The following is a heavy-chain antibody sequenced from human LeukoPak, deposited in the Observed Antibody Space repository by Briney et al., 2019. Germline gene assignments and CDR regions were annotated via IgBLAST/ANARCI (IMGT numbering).Heavy chain of an antibody. J-gene: IGHJ3*02. V-gene: IGHV3-66*01. CDR1: GFTVSSNY. CDR2: VYSGGST. Sequence: GGSLRLSCVASGFTVSSNYMNWVRQAPGKGLEWVSVVYSGGSTHYADSVKGRFTISRDNSKNTLYLQMNSLRAEDTAVYYCARDPPGYQLLGDAFDIWGQGTMVTVS. D-gene: IGHD2-2*01. CDR3: ARDPPGYQLLGDAFDI.